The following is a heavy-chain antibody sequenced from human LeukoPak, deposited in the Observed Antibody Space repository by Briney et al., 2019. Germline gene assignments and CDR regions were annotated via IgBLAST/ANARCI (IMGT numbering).Heavy chain of an antibody. Sequence: GASVKVSCKASGYTFTGYYMHWVRQAPGQGLEWMGWINPNSGGTNYAQKFQGRVTMTRDTSISTAYMELSRLRSDDTAVYYCARDRITGTTDAFDIWGQGTMVTVSS. CDR1: GYTFTGYY. V-gene: IGHV1-2*02. CDR3: ARDRITGTTDAFDI. J-gene: IGHJ3*02. CDR2: INPNSGGT. D-gene: IGHD1-14*01.